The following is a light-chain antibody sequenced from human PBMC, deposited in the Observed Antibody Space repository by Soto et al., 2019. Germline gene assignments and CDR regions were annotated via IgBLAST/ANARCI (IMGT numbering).Light chain of an antibody. CDR2: GAS. Sequence: EIVMTQSPATLSVSPGERATLSCRASQSVGSNLAWYQQTPGQAPRLLIYGASTRATGIPARFSGSESGADFALTISSLQPDDFATYYCQQYNSYPWTFGQGTKVDIK. J-gene: IGKJ1*01. V-gene: IGKV3-15*01. CDR3: QQYNSYPWT. CDR1: QSVGSN.